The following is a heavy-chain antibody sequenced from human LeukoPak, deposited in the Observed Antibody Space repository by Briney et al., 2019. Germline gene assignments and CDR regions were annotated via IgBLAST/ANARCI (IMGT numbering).Heavy chain of an antibody. CDR1: GFTFSSYG. D-gene: IGHD2-2*01. J-gene: IGHJ4*02. V-gene: IGHV3-30*18. CDR3: AKDRDTVVVPGGIRRGLDY. CDR2: ISYDGSNK. Sequence: GRSLRLSCAASGFTFSSYGMHWVRQAPGKGLEWVAVISYDGSNKYYADSVKGRFTISRDNSKNTLYLQMNSLRAEDTSVYYCAKDRDTVVVPGGIRRGLDYWGQGTLVTVSS.